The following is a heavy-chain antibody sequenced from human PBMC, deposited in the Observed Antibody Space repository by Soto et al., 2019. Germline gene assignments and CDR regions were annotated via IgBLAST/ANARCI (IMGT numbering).Heavy chain of an antibody. J-gene: IGHJ5*02. Sequence: QIHLVQSGAEVRKPGASVRISCQASGYAFTTSAIHWVRQAPGQSLEWMGWINPATGDTKYSQNVRGRVTFALDTSATTAYMDLTSLXXXXXXXXXXXXXXGRSKLLPXXXDPXGQXX. CDR3: XXXXGRSKLLPXXXDP. D-gene: IGHD1-26*01. CDR1: GYAFTTSA. V-gene: IGHV1-3*01. CDR2: INPATGDT.